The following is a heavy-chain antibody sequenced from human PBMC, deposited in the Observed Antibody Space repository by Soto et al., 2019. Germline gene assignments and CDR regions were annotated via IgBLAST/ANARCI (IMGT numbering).Heavy chain of an antibody. J-gene: IGHJ4*02. V-gene: IGHV4-39*01. D-gene: IGHD1-26*01. CDR3: ARPVVGATILSPFDY. CDR2: IYYSGST. Sequence: PSETLSLTCTVSGGSISSSTYYWGWIRQPPGKGLEWIGSIYYSGSTYYNVSLKSRVTISVDTSKNQFSLKLSSVTAADTAVYYCARPVVGATILSPFDYWGQGTLVTVSS. CDR1: GGSISSSTYY.